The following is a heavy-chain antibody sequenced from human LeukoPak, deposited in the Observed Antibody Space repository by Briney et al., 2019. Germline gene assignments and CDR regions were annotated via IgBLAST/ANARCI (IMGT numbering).Heavy chain of an antibody. V-gene: IGHV1-2*02. CDR1: GLTFSGHY. J-gene: IGHJ5*02. CDR2: INPNSGGT. CDR3: ARGVFAGYDSTGHPFYNWFDP. Sequence: ASVEVSCKASGLTFSGHYMHWVRQAPGQGLEWMGWINPNSGGTNYAQNFQGRVTMTTDTSISTAYMELSSLTYDDTAVYYCARGVFAGYDSTGHPFYNWFDPWGQGTLVTVSS. D-gene: IGHD3-22*01.